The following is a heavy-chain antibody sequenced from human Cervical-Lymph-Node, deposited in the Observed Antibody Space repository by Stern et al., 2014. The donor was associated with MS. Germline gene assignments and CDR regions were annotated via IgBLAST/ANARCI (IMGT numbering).Heavy chain of an antibody. V-gene: IGHV1-18*04. Sequence: QVQLVQSGPEVKKPGASAKVSCKASGYTFTSYGIAWVRQAPGQGLEWMGWISAYNGNTNYERKLQGRVTLTTNTTTSTAYMELRSLRSDDTAIYFCARSGTRVPRGYWGQGTLITVSS. CDR1: GYTFTSYG. CDR3: ARSGTRVPRGY. D-gene: IGHD6-25*01. J-gene: IGHJ4*02. CDR2: ISAYNGNT.